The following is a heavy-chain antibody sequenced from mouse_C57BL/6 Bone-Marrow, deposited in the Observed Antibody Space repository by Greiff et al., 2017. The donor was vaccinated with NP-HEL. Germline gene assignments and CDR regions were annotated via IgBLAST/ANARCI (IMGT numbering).Heavy chain of an antibody. J-gene: IGHJ2*01. Sequence: QVQLQQSGAELARPGASVKLSCKASGYTFTSYGISWVKQRPGQGLEWIGEIYPRSGNTYYNEKFKGKATLTADKSTSTAYMELRSLTSEDSAVYYCARSFSSGYGYWGQGTTLTVSS. CDR2: IYPRSGNT. V-gene: IGHV1-81*01. CDR3: ARSFSSGYGY. D-gene: IGHD3-2*02. CDR1: GYTFTSYG.